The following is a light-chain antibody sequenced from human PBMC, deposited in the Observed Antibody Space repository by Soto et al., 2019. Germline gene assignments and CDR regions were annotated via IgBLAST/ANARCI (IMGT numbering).Light chain of an antibody. Sequence: DIQMTQSPSSLSASVGDRVTITCRASQSISSYLNWYQQKPGKAPKLLIYAASSLATGVPSRFSGSGSGTDFTFTISSLQPEDIATYYCQQYDNFPLTFGGGTKVDIK. CDR3: QQYDNFPLT. V-gene: IGKV1-33*01. J-gene: IGKJ4*01. CDR1: QSISSY. CDR2: AAS.